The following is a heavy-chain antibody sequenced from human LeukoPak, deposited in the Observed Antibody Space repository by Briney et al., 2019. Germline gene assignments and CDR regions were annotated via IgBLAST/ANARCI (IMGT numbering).Heavy chain of an antibody. Sequence: PGGSLRLSCAASGFTFSSYWMNWVRQAPGKGLEWVANINRDGSEKYYVDSVKGRFTISRDNAKDSLYLQMNSLRAEETAVYYCARVRGTPYTGPNWFDPWGQGTLVTVSS. CDR3: ARVRGTPYTGPNWFDP. CDR1: GFTFSSYW. D-gene: IGHD3-10*01. CDR2: INRDGSEK. J-gene: IGHJ5*02. V-gene: IGHV3-7*01.